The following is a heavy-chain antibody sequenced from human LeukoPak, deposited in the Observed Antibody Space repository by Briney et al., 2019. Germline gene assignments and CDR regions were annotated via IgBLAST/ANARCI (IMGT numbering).Heavy chain of an antibody. J-gene: IGHJ4*02. CDR1: GFTFRNYA. CDR2: ISGSRANR. V-gene: IGHV3-23*01. Sequence: PGGSLRLSCAASGFTFRNYAMAWFRQAPGKGLEWVSAISGSRANRYFADSVKRRFTISRDNSRNALYLQMNSLRAEDTAVYFCARQVGPDYWGQGTLVTVSS. CDR3: ARQVGPDY.